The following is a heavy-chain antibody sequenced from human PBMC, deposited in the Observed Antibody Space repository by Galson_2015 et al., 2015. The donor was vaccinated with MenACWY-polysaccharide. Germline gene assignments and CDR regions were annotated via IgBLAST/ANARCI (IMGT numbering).Heavy chain of an antibody. CDR2: SSTYSGNT. J-gene: IGHJ6*02. V-gene: IGHV1-18*01. D-gene: IGHD6-13*01. Sequence: SVKVSCKASGYPFTSYGVTWVRQVPGQGLEWMGWSSTYSGNTNYTQSLQGRVTLTPETSTRTVYMALRNLRSDDTATYYCARAGTRIAAAGTGGYYALDVWGQGTTVIVSS. CDR1: GYPFTSYG. CDR3: ARAGTRIAAAGTGGYYALDV.